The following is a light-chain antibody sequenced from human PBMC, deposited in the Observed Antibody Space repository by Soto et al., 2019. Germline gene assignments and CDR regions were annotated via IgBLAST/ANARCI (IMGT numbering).Light chain of an antibody. CDR1: QSISSIF. CDR3: QQYGWTPGNT. V-gene: IGKV3-20*01. CDR2: GAS. Sequence: EIVLTQAPGTLSMSPGERATLSCRASQSISSIFLAWYQQKPGQAPRLLIHGASSRATGIPDRFSGSGSGTDFTLTISRLEPEDSAVYDCQQYGWTPGNTFGQGTKLEIQ. J-gene: IGKJ2*01.